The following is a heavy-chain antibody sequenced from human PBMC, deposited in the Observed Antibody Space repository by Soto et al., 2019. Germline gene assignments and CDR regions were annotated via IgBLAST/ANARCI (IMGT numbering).Heavy chain of an antibody. CDR3: AKDRWNYCDGGLEY. D-gene: IGHD3-22*01. CDR2: MYPYGSR. CDR1: GFIVSGSY. V-gene: IGHV3-53*04. J-gene: IGHJ4*02. Sequence: EGQLVESGGDLVQPGGSLRLSCVASGFIVSGSYMSWVRQAPGEGLEWVSVMYPYGSRHYAESVKGQFAISRQNSENTVYLQMNSLRTEDKAEYYCAKDRWNYCDGGLEYWGQGTLVTVSS.